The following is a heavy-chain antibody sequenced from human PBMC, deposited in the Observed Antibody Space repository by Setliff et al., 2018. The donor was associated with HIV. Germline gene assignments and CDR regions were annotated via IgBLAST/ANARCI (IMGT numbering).Heavy chain of an antibody. Sequence: SETLSLTCTVPGGSINRSNYYWGWIRQPPGKGLEWIGTISSTGSTYYDPSLKSRVTISLDTSKNQFVLKLSSVTAPDTAIYYCARQTWEYYDTLTGYYRSPKNFDSWGQGTLVTVSS. V-gene: IGHV4-39*01. J-gene: IGHJ4*02. CDR2: ISSTGST. CDR1: GGSINRSNYY. CDR3: ARQTWEYYDTLTGYYRSPKNFDS. D-gene: IGHD3-9*01.